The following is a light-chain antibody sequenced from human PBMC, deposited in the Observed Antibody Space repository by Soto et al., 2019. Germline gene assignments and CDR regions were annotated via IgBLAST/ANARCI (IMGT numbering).Light chain of an antibody. V-gene: IGKV3-20*01. CDR2: GAS. CDR3: QQYGSSRT. J-gene: IGKJ1*01. Sequence: IVLTQSPDTLSLSPGERATVSCRASQTVTSSYLAWYQQKRGQAPRLLIYGASRRATGIPDRFSGSGSGTDFTLTITRLEPEDFAVYYCQQYGSSRTFGQGTKVDIK. CDR1: QTVTSSY.